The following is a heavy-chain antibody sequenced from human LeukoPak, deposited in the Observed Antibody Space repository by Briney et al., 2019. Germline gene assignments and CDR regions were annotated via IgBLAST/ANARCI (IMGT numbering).Heavy chain of an antibody. CDR2: LTDSGDAT. D-gene: IGHD5-12*01. V-gene: IGHV3-23*01. CDR1: GVTFSHYA. Sequence: GGSLRLSCAVSGVTFSHYAMSWVRQAPGTGLEWVGSLTDSGDATYYADSVKGRLTISRDNSNSTLYLRISGLRDEDTAVYYCARGYSHNSGGWLDPWGQGTLVTVSS. CDR3: ARGYSHNSGGWLDP. J-gene: IGHJ5*02.